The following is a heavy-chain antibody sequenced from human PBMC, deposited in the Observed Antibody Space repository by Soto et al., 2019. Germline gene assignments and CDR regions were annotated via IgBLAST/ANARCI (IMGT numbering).Heavy chain of an antibody. J-gene: IGHJ4*02. CDR3: ARDYYGSGSYYNCL. V-gene: IGHV4-30-4*01. Sequence: SETLSLTCTVSGGSISSGDYYWSWIRQPPGKGLEWIGYIYYSGSTYYNPSLKSRVTISVETSKNQFSLKLSSVTAADTAVYYCARDYYGSGSYYNCLWGQGTLVTVSS. D-gene: IGHD3-10*01. CDR1: GGSISSGDYY. CDR2: IYYSGST.